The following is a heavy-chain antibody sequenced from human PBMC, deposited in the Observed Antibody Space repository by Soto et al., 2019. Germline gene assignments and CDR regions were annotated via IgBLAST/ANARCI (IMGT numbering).Heavy chain of an antibody. D-gene: IGHD3-10*01. Sequence: EVQLLESGGGLVQPGGSLRLSCAASGFTFNNYAMTWARQAPGKGLEWVSAIRGGGDTTSYADSVKGRFTVSRDGSKNTLYLQMSSLRAEDTALYYCAKGRGGSGSLTPRVDFWGQGTLVTVSS. CDR2: IRGGGDTT. CDR3: AKGRGGSGSLTPRVDF. V-gene: IGHV3-23*01. J-gene: IGHJ4*02. CDR1: GFTFNNYA.